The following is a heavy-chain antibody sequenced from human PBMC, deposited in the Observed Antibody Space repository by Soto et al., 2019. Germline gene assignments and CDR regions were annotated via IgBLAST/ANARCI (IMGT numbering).Heavy chain of an antibody. CDR2: IDWDDDK. CDR3: ARNNYYDSSLDY. V-gene: IGHV2-70*04. Sequence: SGPTLVNPTQTLTLTFTFSGVSVSAIVMRVSWIRQPPGKALEWLARIDWDDDKFYSTSLKTRLTISKDTSKNQVVLTMTNMDPVGTATYYCARNNYYDSSLDYWGQGTLVTVSS. D-gene: IGHD3-22*01. J-gene: IGHJ4*02. CDR1: GVSVSAIVMR.